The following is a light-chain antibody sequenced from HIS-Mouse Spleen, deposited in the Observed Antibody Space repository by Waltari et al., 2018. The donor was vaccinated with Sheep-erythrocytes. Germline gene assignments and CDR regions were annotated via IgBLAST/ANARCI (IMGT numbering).Light chain of an antibody. CDR3: QQYYSYPYT. CDR1: QGISSY. CDR2: AAS. V-gene: IGKV1-8*01. Sequence: AIRMTQSPSSLSASTGDRVTITCRASQGISSYLAWYQQKQGKAPKLLIYAASTLQSGVPSRVSGSGSGTDFTLTISCLQSEDFATYYCQQYYSYPYTFGQGTKLEIK. J-gene: IGKJ2*01.